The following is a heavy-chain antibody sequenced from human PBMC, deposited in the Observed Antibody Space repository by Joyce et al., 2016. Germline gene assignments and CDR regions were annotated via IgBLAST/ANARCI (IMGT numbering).Heavy chain of an antibody. V-gene: IGHV1-46*01. Sequence: QVQLVQSGAEVKKPGASVKISCKASGYTFTTYYLHWVRQAPGQGLEWMGIMNPNGGSTNDTQRFQGRVTVTRDTATSAVYMELSGLRSEDSALYYCARGGRDVVVPGVNSYFYGMDVWGQGTTVTVSS. CDR2: MNPNGGST. CDR1: GYTFTTYY. D-gene: IGHD2-21*01. CDR3: ARGGRDVVVPGVNSYFYGMDV. J-gene: IGHJ6*02.